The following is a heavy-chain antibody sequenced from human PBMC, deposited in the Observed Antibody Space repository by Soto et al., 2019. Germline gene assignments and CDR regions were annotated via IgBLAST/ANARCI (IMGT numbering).Heavy chain of an antibody. J-gene: IGHJ4*02. D-gene: IGHD4-17*01. Sequence: ASVKVSCKASGYTFTSYGISWVRQAPGQGLEWMGWISAYNGNTNYAQKLQGRVTMTTDTSTSTAYMELRSLRSDDTAVYYCARTQARRDYAAFDYWGQGTLVTVSS. CDR1: GYTFTSYG. CDR2: ISAYNGNT. V-gene: IGHV1-18*01. CDR3: ARTQARRDYAAFDY.